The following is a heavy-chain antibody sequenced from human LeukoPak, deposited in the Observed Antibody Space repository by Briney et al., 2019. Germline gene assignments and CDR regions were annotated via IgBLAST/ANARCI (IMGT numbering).Heavy chain of an antibody. Sequence: GGSLRLTCAASGFSFSNYWMSWVRQAPGKGLEWVASISENGRAKPYVASVRGRFTISRDNTKNSLYLQMNSLRVEDTAVYYCARGGAAAARKRGIDYWGQGTLVTVSS. CDR1: GFSFSNYW. D-gene: IGHD6-13*01. CDR3: ARGGAAAARKRGIDY. J-gene: IGHJ4*02. V-gene: IGHV3-7*01. CDR2: ISENGRAK.